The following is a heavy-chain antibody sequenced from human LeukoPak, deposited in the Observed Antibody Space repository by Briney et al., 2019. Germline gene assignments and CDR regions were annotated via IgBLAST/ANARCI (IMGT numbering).Heavy chain of an antibody. CDR3: ARGRYSSSPDY. CDR1: GGSISSYY. CDR2: IYYSGST. J-gene: IGHJ4*02. Sequence: SETLSLTCTVSGGSISSYYWSWIRQPPGKGLEWIGYIYYSGSTNYNPSLKSRVTISVDTSKNQFSLKLSPVTAADTAVYYCARGRYSSSPDYWGQGTLVTVSS. V-gene: IGHV4-59*01. D-gene: IGHD6-6*01.